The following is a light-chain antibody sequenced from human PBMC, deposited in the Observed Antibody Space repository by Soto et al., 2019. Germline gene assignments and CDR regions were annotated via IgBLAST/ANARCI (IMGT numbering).Light chain of an antibody. V-gene: IGKV3D-20*02. J-gene: IGKJ1*01. Sequence: EMVLTQSPGTLSLSPGERATLSCRASQSVSSSFLAWYQQKPGQAPRLLIYGASNRATGIPARFSGSGSGTDFTLTISSLEPEDFAVYYCQQRSNWPRTFGQGTKVDIK. CDR3: QQRSNWPRT. CDR1: QSVSSSF. CDR2: GAS.